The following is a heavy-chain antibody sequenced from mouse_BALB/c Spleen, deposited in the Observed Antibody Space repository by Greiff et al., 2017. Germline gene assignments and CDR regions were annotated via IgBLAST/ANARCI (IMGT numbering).Heavy chain of an antibody. J-gene: IGHJ2*01. CDR3: ATFYDGYYDYFDY. CDR2: ISYSGST. D-gene: IGHD2-3*01. V-gene: IGHV3-2*02. CDR1: GYSITSDYA. Sequence: EVKLVESGPGLVKPSQSLSLTCTVTGYSITSDYAWNWIRQFPGNKLEWMGYISYSGSTSYNPSLKSRISITRDTSKNQFFLQLNSVTTEDTATYYCATFYDGYYDYFDYWGQGTTLTVSS.